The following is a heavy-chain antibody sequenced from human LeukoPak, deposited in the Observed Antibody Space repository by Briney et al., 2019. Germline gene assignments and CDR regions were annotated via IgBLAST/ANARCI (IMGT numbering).Heavy chain of an antibody. V-gene: IGHV3-48*04. CDR3: ARSPTMVRGEYYFDY. J-gene: IGHJ4*02. CDR1: GFTFSTYS. CDR2: ITSRSSTI. D-gene: IGHD3-10*01. Sequence: GGSLRLSCEASGFTFSTYSMNWVRRAPGKGLEWLSYITSRSSTIYHADSVKGRFTISRDNAKNSLYLQMNSLRAEDTAVYYCARSPTMVRGEYYFDYWGQGTLVTVSS.